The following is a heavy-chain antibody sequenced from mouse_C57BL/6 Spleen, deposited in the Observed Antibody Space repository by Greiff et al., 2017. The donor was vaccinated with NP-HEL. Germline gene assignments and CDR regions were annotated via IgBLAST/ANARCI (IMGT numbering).Heavy chain of an antibody. V-gene: IGHV7-3*01. J-gene: IGHJ3*01. CDR3: ARTGTGWFAY. CDR2: IRNKANGYTT. Sequence: EVKLMESGGGLVQPGGSLSLSCAASGFTFTDYYMSWVRQPPGKALEWLGFIRNKANGYTTEYSASVKGRFTISRDNSQSILYLQMNALRAEDSATYYCARTGTGWFAYWGQGTLVTVSA. D-gene: IGHD4-1*01. CDR1: GFTFTDYY.